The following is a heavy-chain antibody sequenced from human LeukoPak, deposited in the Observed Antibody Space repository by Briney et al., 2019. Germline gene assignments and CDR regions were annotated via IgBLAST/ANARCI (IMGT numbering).Heavy chain of an antibody. CDR2: IWHDGSNQ. J-gene: IGHJ4*02. CDR1: GFTFSSYA. CDR3: ARDRGPGGLAGTYY. V-gene: IGHV3-33*01. Sequence: PGGSLRLSCVASGFTFSSYAMHWVRQAPGKGLEWVAVIWHDGSNQTYTDSVKGRFTISRDNSKNTLDLHMNSLRAEDTAMYYCARDRGPGGLAGTYYWGQRTLVTVSS. D-gene: IGHD6-19*01.